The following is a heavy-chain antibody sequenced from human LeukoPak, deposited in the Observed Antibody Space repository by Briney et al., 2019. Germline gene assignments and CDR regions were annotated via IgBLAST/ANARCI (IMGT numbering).Heavy chain of an antibody. CDR1: GFTFSSYG. Sequence: GGSLRLSCAASGFTFSSYGMHWVRQAPGKGLEWVAFIRCDGSNKYYADSVKGRFTISRDNSKNTLYLLMNSLRAEDTAVYYRAKGPSRITGTRYYFDYWGQGTLVTVSS. J-gene: IGHJ4*02. D-gene: IGHD1-20*01. CDR2: IRCDGSNK. V-gene: IGHV3-30*02. CDR3: AKGPSRITGTRYYFDY.